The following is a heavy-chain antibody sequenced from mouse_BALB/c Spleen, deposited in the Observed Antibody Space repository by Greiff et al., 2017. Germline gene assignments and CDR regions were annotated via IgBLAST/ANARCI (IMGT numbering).Heavy chain of an antibody. D-gene: IGHD1-2*01. J-gene: IGHJ2*01. CDR3: ARGGTLIHYYGSFDY. CDR1: GFTFSSYA. CDR2: ISSGGST. V-gene: IGHV5-6-5*01. Sequence: EVMLVESGGGLVKPGGSLKLSCAASGFTFSSYAMSWVRQTPEKRLEWVASISSGGSTYYPDSVKGRFTISRDNARNILYLQMSSLRSEDTAMYYCARGGTLIHYYGSFDYWGQGTTLTVAS.